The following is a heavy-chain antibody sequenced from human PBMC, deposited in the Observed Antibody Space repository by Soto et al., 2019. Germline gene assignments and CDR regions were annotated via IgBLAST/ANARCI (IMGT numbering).Heavy chain of an antibody. J-gene: IGHJ4*02. D-gene: IGHD6-6*01. CDR1: GGSNSSGGYS. Sequence: PSETLSLTCAVSGGSNSSGGYSWSWIRQPPGKGLEWIGYIYHSGSTYYNPSLKSRVTISVDRSKNQFSLKLSSVTAADTAVYYCAAAPARTGGGFDYWGQGTLVTASS. CDR2: IYHSGST. V-gene: IGHV4-30-2*01. CDR3: AAAPARTGGGFDY.